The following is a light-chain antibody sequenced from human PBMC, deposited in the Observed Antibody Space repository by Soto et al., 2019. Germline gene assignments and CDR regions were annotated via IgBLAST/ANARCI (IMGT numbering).Light chain of an antibody. J-gene: IGKJ5*01. V-gene: IGKV2-30*01. CDR1: QSLVCSDGNTY. Sequence: DVVMTQSPLSLPVTLGQPASIACRSSQSLVCSDGNTYLNWFQQRPGQSPRRLIYKVSNRDSGVPDRFSGSGSGTDFTLKISRVEAEDVGVYYCMQGTHWPPITFGQGTRLEI. CDR2: KVS. CDR3: MQGTHWPPIT.